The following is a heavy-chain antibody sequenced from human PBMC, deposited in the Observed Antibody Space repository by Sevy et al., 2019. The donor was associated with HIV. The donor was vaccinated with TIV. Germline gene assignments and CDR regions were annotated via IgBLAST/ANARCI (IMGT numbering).Heavy chain of an antibody. J-gene: IGHJ5*02. D-gene: IGHD3-9*01. CDR1: GLTFSSYA. V-gene: IGHV3-30-3*01. Sequence: GGSLRLSCAASGLTFSSYAMHWVRQAPGKGLEWVAVISYDGSNKYYADSVKGRFTISRDNSKNTLYLQMNSLRAEDTAVYYCARDLNILTGYYNGGLDPWGQRTLVTVSS. CDR3: ARDLNILTGYYNGGLDP. CDR2: ISYDGSNK.